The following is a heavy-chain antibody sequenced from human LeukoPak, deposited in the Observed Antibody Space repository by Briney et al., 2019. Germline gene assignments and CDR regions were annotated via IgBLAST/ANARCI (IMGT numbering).Heavy chain of an antibody. CDR2: ISGSGGSA. J-gene: IGHJ4*02. CDR3: AKLCSSATCYEVY. D-gene: IGHD2-2*01. Sequence: PGGSLRLSCAASGFTFSSYAMSWVRQAPGKGLEWVSAISGSGGSAYYADSVKGRFTISRDNSKNTLSLHMNTLRAEDTAVYYCAKLCSSATCYEVYWGQGTLVTVSS. CDR1: GFTFSSYA. V-gene: IGHV3-23*01.